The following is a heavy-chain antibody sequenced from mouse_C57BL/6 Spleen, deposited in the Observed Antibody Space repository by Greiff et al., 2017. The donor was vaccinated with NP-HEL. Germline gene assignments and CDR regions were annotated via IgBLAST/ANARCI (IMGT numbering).Heavy chain of an antibody. CDR2: IWSGGST. V-gene: IGHV2-2*01. J-gene: IGHJ4*01. CDR1: GFSLTSYG. CDR3: ARKGSYDGYYYYAMDY. Sequence: VKLQESGPGLVQPSQSLSITCTVSGFSLTSYGVHWVRQSPGKGLEWLGVIWSGGSTDYNAAFISRLSISKDNSKSQVFFKMNSLQADDTAIYYCARKGSYDGYYYYAMDYWGQGTSVTVSS. D-gene: IGHD2-3*01.